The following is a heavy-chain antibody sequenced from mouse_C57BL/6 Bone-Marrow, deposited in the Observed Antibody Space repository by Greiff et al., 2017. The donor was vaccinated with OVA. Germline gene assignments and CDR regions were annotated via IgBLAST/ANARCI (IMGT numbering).Heavy chain of an antibody. CDR1: GYTFTDYE. CDR2: IDPETGGT. D-gene: IGHD4-1*01. Sequence: QVQLQQSGAELVRPGASVTLSCKASGYTFTDYEMHWVKQTPVHGLEWIGAIDPETGGTAYNQKFKGKAILTADKSSSTAYMELRSLTSEDSAVYYCTRSWDGLYWYCDVWGTGTTVTVSS. CDR3: TRSWDGLYWYCDV. J-gene: IGHJ1*03. V-gene: IGHV1-15*01.